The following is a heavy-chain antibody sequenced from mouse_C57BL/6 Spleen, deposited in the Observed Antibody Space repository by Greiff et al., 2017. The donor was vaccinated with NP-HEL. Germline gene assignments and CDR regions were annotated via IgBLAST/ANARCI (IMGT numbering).Heavy chain of an antibody. CDR2: ISYDGSN. D-gene: IGHD1-1*01. CDR1: GYSITSGYY. Sequence: ESGPGLVKPSQSLSLTCSVTGYSITSGYYWNWIRQFPGNKLEWMGYISYDGSNNYNPSLKNRISITRDTSKNQFFLKLNSVTTEDTATYYCARVEDYYGIAYWGQGTLVTVSA. V-gene: IGHV3-6*01. J-gene: IGHJ3*01. CDR3: ARVEDYYGIAY.